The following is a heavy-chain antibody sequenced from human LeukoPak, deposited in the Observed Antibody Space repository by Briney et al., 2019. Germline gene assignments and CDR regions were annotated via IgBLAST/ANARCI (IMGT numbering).Heavy chain of an antibody. D-gene: IGHD2-15*01. J-gene: IGHJ4*02. CDR2: INHSGST. Sequence: PSETLSLTCAVYGGSFSGYYWSWIRQSPGKGLEWIGEINHSGSTNHNPSLKSRVTISVDTSKNQFSLKLRSVTAADTAVYYCARDLKDCSGGSCYGIDYRGQGTLVTVSS. CDR3: ARDLKDCSGGSCYGIDY. V-gene: IGHV4-34*01. CDR1: GGSFSGYY.